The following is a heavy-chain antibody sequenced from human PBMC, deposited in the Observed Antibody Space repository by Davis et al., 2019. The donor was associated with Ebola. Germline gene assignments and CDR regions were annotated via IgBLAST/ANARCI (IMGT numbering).Heavy chain of an antibody. CDR1: GYSISDGYY. CDR2: IYHSGST. Sequence: PSETLSLTCTVSGYSISDGYYWGWIRQPPGKGLEWIGSIYHSGSTYYNPSLKSRVTISVDTSKNQFSLKLTSVTAADTAVYYCASPHQIRGKDCFDNWGQGNLVIVSS. V-gene: IGHV4-38-2*02. CDR3: ASPHQIRGKDCFDN. J-gene: IGHJ4*02.